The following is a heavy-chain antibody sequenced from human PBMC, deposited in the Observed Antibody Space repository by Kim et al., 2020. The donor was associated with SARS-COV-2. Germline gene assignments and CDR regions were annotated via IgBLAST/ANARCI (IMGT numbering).Heavy chain of an antibody. D-gene: IGHD3-3*01. CDR1: GGTFSSYA. Sequence: SVKVSCKASGGTFSSYAISWVRQAPGQGLEWMGRIIPILGIANYAQKFQGRVTITADKSTSTAYMELSSLRSEDTAVYYCARGEVTDYYYMDVWGKGTTVTVSS. CDR2: IIPILGIA. V-gene: IGHV1-69*04. CDR3: ARGEVTDYYYMDV. J-gene: IGHJ6*03.